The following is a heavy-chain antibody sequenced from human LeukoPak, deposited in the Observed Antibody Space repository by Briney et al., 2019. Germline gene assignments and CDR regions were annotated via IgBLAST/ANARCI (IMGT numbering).Heavy chain of an antibody. J-gene: IGHJ4*02. Sequence: GGSLRLSCAASGFTFSNYWMTWVRQAPGKGPEWVAHINQDGSKEYYMDSVKARFTISRDNAKNSLSLQMNSLRAEDTAVYYCVRDGGVSGYDLLDYWGQGTLVTVSS. CDR1: GFTFSNYW. CDR3: VRDGGVSGYDLLDY. V-gene: IGHV3-7*01. CDR2: INQDGSKE. D-gene: IGHD5-12*01.